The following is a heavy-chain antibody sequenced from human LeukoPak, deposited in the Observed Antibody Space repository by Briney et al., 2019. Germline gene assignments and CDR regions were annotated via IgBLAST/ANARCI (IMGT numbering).Heavy chain of an antibody. CDR1: SGFITAYY. Sequence: SETLSLTCSVSSGFITAYYWSWIRQPPGKGLEWIGYVYYSGSTEYNPSLRSRVTMSLEMSTHQFSLKLSSVTAADTAVYYCARDPVGYCSGGSCTAFDYWGQGTLVTVSS. CDR3: ARDPVGYCSGGSCTAFDY. V-gene: IGHV4-59*01. D-gene: IGHD2-15*01. J-gene: IGHJ4*02. CDR2: VYYSGST.